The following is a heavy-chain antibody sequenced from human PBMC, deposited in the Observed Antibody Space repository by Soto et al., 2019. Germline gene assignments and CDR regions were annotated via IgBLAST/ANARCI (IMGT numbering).Heavy chain of an antibody. Sequence: EVLLVESGGALVQPGGSLRLSCAASGFTFSSYSMHWVRQAPGKGLEWVSYISSSTTTIYYADSVKGRFTISRDNAKNSLYLQMNSLRDEDTALYYCAREFFRDAAMAMDFDYWGQGTLVTVSS. CDR2: ISSSTTTI. CDR3: AREFFRDAAMAMDFDY. CDR1: GFTFSSYS. D-gene: IGHD5-18*01. J-gene: IGHJ4*02. V-gene: IGHV3-48*02.